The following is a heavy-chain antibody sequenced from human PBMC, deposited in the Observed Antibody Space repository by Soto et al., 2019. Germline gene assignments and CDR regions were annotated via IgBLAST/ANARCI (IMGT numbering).Heavy chain of an antibody. V-gene: IGHV1-69*13. CDR3: GRYCSGGSCHTLDYYGMDV. J-gene: IGHJ6*02. D-gene: IGHD2-15*01. CDR1: GGTFRNYG. CDR2: IIPVFGTT. Sequence: SVKVSCKASGGTFRNYGIGWVRQAPGQGLEWTGGIIPVFGTTNYAQKFQGRVTITADESTSTAYIEVSSLRSEDTAMFYCGRYCSGGSCHTLDYYGMDVWGQGTTVTVSS.